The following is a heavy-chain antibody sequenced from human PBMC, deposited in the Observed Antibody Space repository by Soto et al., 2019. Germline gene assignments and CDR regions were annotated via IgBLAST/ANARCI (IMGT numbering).Heavy chain of an antibody. D-gene: IGHD1-26*01. CDR3: ARQGVGATKAFHI. Sequence: GESLKISCKGTGYSFTSYWINWVRQLPGKCLEWMGRIDPSDSYTNYSPSFQGHVTISADKSISTAYLQWSSLKASDTAMYYCARQGVGATKAFHIWGQGTMVTVSS. V-gene: IGHV5-10-1*01. CDR2: IDPSDSYT. CDR1: GYSFTSYW. J-gene: IGHJ3*02.